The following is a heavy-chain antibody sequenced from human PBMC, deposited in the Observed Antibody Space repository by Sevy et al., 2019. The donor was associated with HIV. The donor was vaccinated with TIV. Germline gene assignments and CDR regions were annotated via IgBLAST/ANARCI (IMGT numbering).Heavy chain of an antibody. Sequence: GGSLRLSCAASGFSFTDYWMSWVSQTPGKGLEWVATIKQDESEKYYVDSVKGRFAISRDNGRNSVSLQMNGLRAEDTALYYCAREVGGYNWRPYYFDSWGQGTLVTVSS. V-gene: IGHV3-7*01. CDR3: AREVGGYNWRPYYFDS. D-gene: IGHD5-12*01. J-gene: IGHJ4*02. CDR1: GFSFTDYW. CDR2: IKQDESEK.